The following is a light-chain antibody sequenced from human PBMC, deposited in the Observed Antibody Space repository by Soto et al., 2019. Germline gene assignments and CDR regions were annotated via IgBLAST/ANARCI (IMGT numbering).Light chain of an antibody. CDR3: QQYNDWPTYT. Sequence: IVMTQSPATLSVSPGERATLSCRASQSVSSNLAWYQQKPCQAPRLLIFGASIRDTGVPARFSAGGSGTEFTRTISSLQSEVFAIYYCQQYNDWPTYTFGQGTNLEIK. V-gene: IGKV3-15*01. CDR1: QSVSSN. CDR2: GAS. J-gene: IGKJ2*01.